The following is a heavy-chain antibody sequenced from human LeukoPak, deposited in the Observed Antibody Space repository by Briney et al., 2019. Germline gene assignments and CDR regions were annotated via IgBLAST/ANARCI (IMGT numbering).Heavy chain of an antibody. J-gene: IGHJ4*02. CDR1: GFTFSSYA. CDR2: ISGSGGST. Sequence: GGSLRLSCAASGFTFSSYAMSWVRQAPGKGLEWVSAISGSGGSTYYADSVKGRFTISRDNSKNTLYLQMNSLRAEDTAVYYCAKGSHYYDSGGYFFWGQGTLVTVSS. D-gene: IGHD3-22*01. CDR3: AKGSHYYDSGGYFF. V-gene: IGHV3-23*01.